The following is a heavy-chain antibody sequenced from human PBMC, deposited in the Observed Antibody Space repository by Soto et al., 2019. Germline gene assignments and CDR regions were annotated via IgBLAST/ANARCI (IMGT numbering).Heavy chain of an antibody. CDR2: VSANNGHT. J-gene: IGHJ6*02. V-gene: IGHV1-18*01. CDR3: ARDIESVTAKHLFYYDTVDG. D-gene: IGHD2-8*01. CDR1: GFTFSNYG. Sequence: ASVTVSCKASGFTFSNYGLNWVRQAPGQGLEWMGWVSANNGHTNYAQNLQGRASMTTDTSTSTAYMELRGLTFDDTAVYYCARDIESVTAKHLFYYDTVDGWG.